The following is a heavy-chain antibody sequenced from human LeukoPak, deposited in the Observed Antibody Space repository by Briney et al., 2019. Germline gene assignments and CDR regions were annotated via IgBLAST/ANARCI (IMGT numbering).Heavy chain of an antibody. CDR2: IYNSGSA. J-gene: IGHJ4*02. CDR1: GGSISSSSYY. D-gene: IGHD3-3*01. V-gene: IGHV4-39*01. Sequence: PSETLSLTCTVSGGSISSSSYYWSWIRQPAGKGLEWIGSIYNSGSAYYNPSLKSRVTISVDTSKNQFSLKLSSVTAADTAVYYCARQDWSGYCNFDYWGQGTLVTVSS. CDR3: ARQDWSGYCNFDY.